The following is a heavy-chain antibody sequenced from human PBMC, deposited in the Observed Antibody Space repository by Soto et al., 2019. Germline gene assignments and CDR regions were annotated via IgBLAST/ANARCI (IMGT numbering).Heavy chain of an antibody. V-gene: IGHV3-23*01. CDR2: ISGSGGST. D-gene: IGHD3-9*01. Sequence: GGSLRLSCAASGFTFSSYAMSWVRQAPGKGLEWVSAISGSGGSTYYADSVKGRFTISRDSSKNTLYLQMNSLRAEDTAVYYCAKEVRHYDILTGYRTHFDYWGQGTLVTVSS. J-gene: IGHJ4*02. CDR3: AKEVRHYDILTGYRTHFDY. CDR1: GFTFSSYA.